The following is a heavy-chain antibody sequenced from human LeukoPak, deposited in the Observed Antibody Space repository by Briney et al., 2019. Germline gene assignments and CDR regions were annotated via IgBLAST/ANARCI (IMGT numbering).Heavy chain of an antibody. CDR1: GYTFTSYG. V-gene: IGHV1-18*01. Sequence: GASVKVSCKASGYTFTSYGISWVRQAPGQGLEWMGWISAYNGITNYAQKLQGRVTMTTDTSTSTAYMELRSLRSDDTAVYYCARDRGEPSWSVLRYFDWLPFDYWGQGTLVTVSS. CDR2: ISAYNGIT. CDR3: ARDRGEPSWSVLRYFDWLPFDY. J-gene: IGHJ4*02. D-gene: IGHD3-9*01.